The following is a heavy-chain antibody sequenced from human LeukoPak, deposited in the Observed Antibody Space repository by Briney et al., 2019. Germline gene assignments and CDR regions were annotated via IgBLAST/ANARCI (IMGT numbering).Heavy chain of an antibody. CDR3: ARNYYYMDV. CDR2: ISSSSGTK. Sequence: GGSLRLSCAASGFTFSSYEMNWVRQAPGKGLEWVSYISSSSGTKYYADSVKGRFTISRDNAKNSLYLQMNSLRAEDTALYYCARNYYYMDVWGKGTTVTVSS. CDR1: GFTFSSYE. V-gene: IGHV3-48*03. J-gene: IGHJ6*03.